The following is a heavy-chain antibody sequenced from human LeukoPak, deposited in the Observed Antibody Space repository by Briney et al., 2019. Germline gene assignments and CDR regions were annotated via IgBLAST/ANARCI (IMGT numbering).Heavy chain of an antibody. Sequence: GGSLRLSCAASGFTFSDYYMSWIRQAPGKGLEWVSYISSSGSTIYYADSVKGRFTISRDNAKNSLYLQMNSLRAEDTAVYYCARDADYGDYKGVFDYWGQGTLVTVSS. CDR2: ISSSGSTI. CDR1: GFTFSDYY. J-gene: IGHJ4*02. CDR3: ARDADYGDYKGVFDY. V-gene: IGHV3-11*01. D-gene: IGHD4-17*01.